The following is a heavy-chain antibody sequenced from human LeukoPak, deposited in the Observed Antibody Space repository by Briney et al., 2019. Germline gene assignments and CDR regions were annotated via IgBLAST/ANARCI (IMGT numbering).Heavy chain of an antibody. Sequence: ASVKVSCKASGGTFISYAISWVRQAPGQGLEWMGGIIPIFGTANYAQKFQGRVTITADESTSTAYMELSSLRSGDTAVYYCATLPRDGYDDYWGQGTLVTVSS. CDR3: ATLPRDGYDDY. J-gene: IGHJ4*02. V-gene: IGHV1-69*13. CDR2: IIPIFGTA. D-gene: IGHD5-24*01. CDR1: GGTFISYA.